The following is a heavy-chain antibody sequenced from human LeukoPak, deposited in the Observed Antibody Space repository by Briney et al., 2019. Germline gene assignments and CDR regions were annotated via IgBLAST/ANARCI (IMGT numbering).Heavy chain of an antibody. CDR1: GYTFTGYY. Sequence: ASVKVSCKASGYTFTGYYMHWVRQAPGQGLEWMGWINPNSGGTNYAQKLQGRVTMTTDTSTSTAYMELRSLRSDDTAVYYCARDHSRRYCSSTSCYFLSHYYYYYMDVWGKGTTVTISS. CDR3: ARDHSRRYCSSTSCYFLSHYYYYYMDV. J-gene: IGHJ6*03. CDR2: INPNSGGT. D-gene: IGHD2-2*01. V-gene: IGHV1-2*02.